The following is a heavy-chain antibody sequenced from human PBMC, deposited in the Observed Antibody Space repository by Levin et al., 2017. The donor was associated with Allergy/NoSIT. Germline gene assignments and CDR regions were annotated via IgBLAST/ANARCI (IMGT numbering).Heavy chain of an antibody. J-gene: IGHJ4*02. D-gene: IGHD5-18*01. CDR1: GGTFSSYA. V-gene: IGHV1-69*13. CDR3: ARGSFRGYSYGYFDY. Sequence: SVKVSCKASGGTFSSYAISWVRQAPGQGLEWMGGIIPIFGTANYAQKFQGRVTITADESTSTAYMELSSLRSEDTAVYYCARGSFRGYSYGYFDYWGQGTLVTVSS. CDR2: IIPIFGTA.